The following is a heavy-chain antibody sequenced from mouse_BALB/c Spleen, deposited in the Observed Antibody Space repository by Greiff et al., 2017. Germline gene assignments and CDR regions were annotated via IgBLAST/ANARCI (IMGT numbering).Heavy chain of an antibody. D-gene: IGHD2-10*02. J-gene: IGHJ4*01. Sequence: EVKLMESGGGLVKPGGSLKLSCAASGFTFSDYYMHWVRQTPEQRLEWVATISDGGSYTYYPDSVKGRFTISRDNAKNNLYLQMSSLKSEDTAMYYCARVGYGNYDYYAMDYWGQGTSVTVSS. CDR3: ARVGYGNYDYYAMDY. V-gene: IGHV5-4*02. CDR2: ISDGGSYT. CDR1: GFTFSDYY.